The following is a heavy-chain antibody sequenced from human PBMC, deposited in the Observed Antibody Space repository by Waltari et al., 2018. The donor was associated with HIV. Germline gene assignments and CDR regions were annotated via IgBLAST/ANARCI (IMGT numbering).Heavy chain of an antibody. CDR1: GFPFSDHF. D-gene: IGHD2-2*01. CDR2: ISGPGTIS. V-gene: IGHV3-11*01. J-gene: IGHJ5*02. Sequence: QVTLVESGGGWVKPGGSLRLSCATTGFPFSDHFMTWMRQAPGKGPEWLAYISGPGTISFYADSVRGRFTISRDNSNNSLYLQMNSLRDEDTAIYYCCRGVSSDRWGQGTLVIVSS. CDR3: CRGVSSDR.